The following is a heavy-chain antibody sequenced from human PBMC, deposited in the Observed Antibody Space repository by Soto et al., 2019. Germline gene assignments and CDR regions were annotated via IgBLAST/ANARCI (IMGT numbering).Heavy chain of an antibody. CDR3: ATWHEREHAFDV. V-gene: IGHV3-53*01. D-gene: IGHD1-1*01. Sequence: DVQLVESGGDLIQPGESLRLSCAAFGLTISGKKYVAWVRQAPGKGLEWVSALYDVDGSFYADSVTGRFTTSSDSSKTTVYLQRNDLRPDYTAVYYCATWHEREHAFDVWGQGTTVTISS. CDR2: LYDVDGS. J-gene: IGHJ3*01. CDR1: GLTISGKKY.